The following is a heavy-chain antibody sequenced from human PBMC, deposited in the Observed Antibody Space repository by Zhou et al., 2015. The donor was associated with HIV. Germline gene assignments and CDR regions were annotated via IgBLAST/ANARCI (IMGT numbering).Heavy chain of an antibody. CDR2: IIPIFGTA. J-gene: IGHJ4*02. V-gene: IGHV1-69*12. CDR1: GGTFSSYA. Sequence: QVQLVQSGAEVKKPGSSVKVSCKASGGTFSSYAISWVRQAPGQGLEWMGGIIPIFGTANYAQKFQGRVTITADESTSTAYMELSSLRSEDTAVYYCARLLGGDCSSTSCHSPIDYWGQGTLVTVSS. CDR3: ARLLGGDCSSTSCHSPIDY. D-gene: IGHD2-2*01.